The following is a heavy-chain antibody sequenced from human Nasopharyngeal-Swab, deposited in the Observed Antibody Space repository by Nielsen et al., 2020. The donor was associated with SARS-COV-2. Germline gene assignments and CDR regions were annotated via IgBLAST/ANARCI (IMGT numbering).Heavy chain of an antibody. J-gene: IGHJ4*02. CDR2: ISYDGSIK. V-gene: IGHV3-30-3*01. CDR1: GFTLSTYA. Sequence: SLKISCEASGFTLSTYAMRWVRQAPGKGLEWVAVISYDGSIKKSADSVEGRFTISRDNSKNTLYLQMNSLRVDDTAVYYCARGGSSGESSFDYWGQGTLVTVSA. D-gene: IGHD5-12*01. CDR3: ARGGSSGESSFDY.